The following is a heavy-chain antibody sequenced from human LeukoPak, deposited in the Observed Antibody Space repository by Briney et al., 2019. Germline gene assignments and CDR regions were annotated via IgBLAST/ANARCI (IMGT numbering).Heavy chain of an antibody. D-gene: IGHD6-13*01. Sequence: GGSLRLSCAASGITSSNFGMSWVRQAPGKGLEWVSGISGNGGSTYYADSVKGRFTISRDNSKNSLYLLMDSLRAEDTAMYYCATHRYTSSAYYFLQWGQGTLVTVSS. CDR1: GITSSNFG. V-gene: IGHV3-23*01. J-gene: IGHJ1*01. CDR3: ATHRYTSSAYYFLQ. CDR2: ISGNGGST.